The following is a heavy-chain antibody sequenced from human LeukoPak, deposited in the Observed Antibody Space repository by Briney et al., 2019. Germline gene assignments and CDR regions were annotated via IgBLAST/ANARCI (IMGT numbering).Heavy chain of an antibody. CDR3: ASAPNWELYGRDV. CDR2: INPNSGGT. J-gene: IGHJ6*04. CDR1: GYTFTVYY. D-gene: IGHD1-26*01. Sequence: ASVKVSCKASGYTFTVYYMHWVRQGPGQGLERMGWINPNSGGTNYAQKFHGRVTMTRDTSISTAYMELSRLRSDDTAVYYCASAPNWELYGRDVWREGTTVTVSS. V-gene: IGHV1-2*02.